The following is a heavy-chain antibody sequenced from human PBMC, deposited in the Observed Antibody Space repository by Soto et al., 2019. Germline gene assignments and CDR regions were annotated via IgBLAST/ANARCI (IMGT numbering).Heavy chain of an antibody. J-gene: IGHJ6*02. Sequence: QVQLVQSGAEVKKPGSSVKVSCKASGGTFSSYAISWVRQAPGQGLEWMGGIIPIFGTADYAQKFQGRVTLTAGESTSTAYMELSSLRSEDTAVYYCASHSSLRGYCISTSCYGYYYGMDVWGQGTTVTVSS. V-gene: IGHV1-69*12. CDR2: IIPIFGTA. CDR3: ASHSSLRGYCISTSCYGYYYGMDV. D-gene: IGHD2-2*01. CDR1: GGTFSSYA.